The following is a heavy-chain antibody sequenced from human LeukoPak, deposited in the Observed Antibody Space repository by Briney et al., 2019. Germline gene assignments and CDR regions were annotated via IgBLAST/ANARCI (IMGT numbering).Heavy chain of an antibody. CDR2: IKPDGSDT. Sequence: PGGSLRLSCGASGFTFTTHWIHWVRQAPGKGLVWVSRIKPDGSDTNYADSVKGRFTISRDNSKNMLYLEMNSLRDEDTAIYYCAKELGHALPFDYWGQGTLVTVSS. CDR1: GFTFTTHW. V-gene: IGHV3-74*01. D-gene: IGHD2-2*01. CDR3: AKELGHALPFDY. J-gene: IGHJ4*02.